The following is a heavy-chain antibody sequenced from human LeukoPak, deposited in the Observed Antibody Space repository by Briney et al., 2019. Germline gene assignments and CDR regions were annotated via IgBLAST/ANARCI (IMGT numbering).Heavy chain of an antibody. Sequence: PGGSLRLSCAASGFTFSSHGMSWVRQAPGKGLEWVSTISGSGDNTYYADSVKGRFTSSRDNSKYTLYLQMNSLRAEDTAVYYCARVTYGSGTYGAFDYWGQGTLVTVSS. J-gene: IGHJ4*02. CDR3: ARVTYGSGTYGAFDY. D-gene: IGHD3-10*01. CDR1: GFTFSSHG. CDR2: ISGSGDNT. V-gene: IGHV3-23*01.